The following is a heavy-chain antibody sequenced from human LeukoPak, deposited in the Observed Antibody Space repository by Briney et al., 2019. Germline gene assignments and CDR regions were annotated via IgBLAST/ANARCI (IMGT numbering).Heavy chain of an antibody. CDR1: GYTFTGYY. J-gene: IGHJ4*02. CDR3: ARGSGIVGAHFDY. CDR2: INPNSGGT. D-gene: IGHD1-26*01. V-gene: IGHV1-2*02. Sequence: ASVKVSCKASGYTFTGYYMHWVRQAPGQGLEWMGWINPNSGGTNYAQKFQGRVTMTRDTSISTAYMELSRLRSDDTAVYYCARGSGIVGAHFDYWGQGTLVTVSS.